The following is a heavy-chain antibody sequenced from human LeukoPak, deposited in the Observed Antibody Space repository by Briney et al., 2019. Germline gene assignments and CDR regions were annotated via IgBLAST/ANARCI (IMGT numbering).Heavy chain of an antibody. D-gene: IGHD6-19*01. Sequence: PGGSLRLSCAASGFTFSSYSMNWVRQAPGKGLEWVSYISSSSSTIYYADSVKGRFTISRDNAKNSLYLQMNSLRDEDTAVYYCARASPYSSGALGVDYWGQGTLVTVSS. CDR3: ARASPYSSGALGVDY. V-gene: IGHV3-48*02. CDR2: ISSSSSTI. J-gene: IGHJ4*02. CDR1: GFTFSSYS.